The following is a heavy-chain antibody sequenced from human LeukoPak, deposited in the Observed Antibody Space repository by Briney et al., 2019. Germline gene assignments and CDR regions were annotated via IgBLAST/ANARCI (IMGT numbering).Heavy chain of an antibody. CDR3: AKPYSSGWLPTLYYFDY. D-gene: IGHD6-19*01. CDR1: GFTFSSYE. V-gene: IGHV3-48*03. J-gene: IGHJ4*02. Sequence: GGSLRLSCAASGFTFSSYEMNWVRQAPGKGLEWVSYISSSGSTIYYADSVKGRFTISRDNAKNSLYLQMNSLRAEDTAVYYCAKPYSSGWLPTLYYFDYWGQGTLVTVSS. CDR2: ISSSGSTI.